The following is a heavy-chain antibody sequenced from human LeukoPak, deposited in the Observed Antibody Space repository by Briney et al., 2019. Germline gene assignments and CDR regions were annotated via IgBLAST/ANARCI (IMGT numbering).Heavy chain of an antibody. CDR1: GFTFSSYA. J-gene: IGHJ3*02. CDR3: ARQGNYGSGSYVRDAFDI. V-gene: IGHV3-30-3*01. D-gene: IGHD3-10*01. CDR2: ISYDGSNK. Sequence: HPGRSLTLSCAASGFTFSSYAMHWVRQAPGKGLEWVAVISYDGSNKYYADSVKGRFTISRDNSKNTVYLQMNSLRAEDTAVYYCARQGNYGSGSYVRDAFDIWGQGTIVTVSS.